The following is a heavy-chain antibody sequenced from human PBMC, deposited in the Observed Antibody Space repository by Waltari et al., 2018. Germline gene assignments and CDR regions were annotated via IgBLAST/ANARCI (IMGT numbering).Heavy chain of an antibody. Sequence: QVQLVQSGAGVKKPGSSVKVSCKASGGTFSSYAISWVRPAPGQGLEWMGGIIPIFGTANYAQKFQGRVTITADESTSTAYMELSSLRSEDTAVYYCARDRFKERRGLYFDYWGQGTLVTVSS. CDR2: IIPIFGTA. J-gene: IGHJ4*02. CDR1: GGTFSSYA. D-gene: IGHD1-1*01. CDR3: ARDRFKERRGLYFDY. V-gene: IGHV1-69*01.